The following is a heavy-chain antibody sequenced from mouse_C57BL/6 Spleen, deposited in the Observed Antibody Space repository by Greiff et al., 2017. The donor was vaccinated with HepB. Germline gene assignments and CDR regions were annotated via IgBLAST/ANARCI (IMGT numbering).Heavy chain of an antibody. CDR3: ARGGPYYSNYLYFDV. V-gene: IGHV1-80*01. Sequence: QVQLQQSGAELVKPGASVKISCKASGYAFSSYWMNWVKQRPGKGLEWIGQIYPGDGDTNYNGKFKGKATLTADKSSSTAYMQLSSLTSEDSAVYFCARGGPYYSNYLYFDVWGTGTTVTVSS. CDR1: GYAFSSYW. D-gene: IGHD2-5*01. J-gene: IGHJ1*03. CDR2: IYPGDGDT.